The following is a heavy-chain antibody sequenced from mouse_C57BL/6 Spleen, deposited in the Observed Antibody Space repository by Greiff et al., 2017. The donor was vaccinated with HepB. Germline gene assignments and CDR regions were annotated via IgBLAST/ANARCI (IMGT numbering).Heavy chain of an antibody. CDR3: AREGSNYYFDY. J-gene: IGHJ2*01. D-gene: IGHD2-5*01. Sequence: EVMLVESGPGMVKPSQSLSLTCTVTGYSITSGYDWHWIRHFPGNKLEWMGYISYSGSTNYNPSLKSRISITHDTSKNHFFLKLNSVTTEDTATYYCAREGSNYYFDYWGQGTTLTVSS. CDR1: GYSITSGYD. CDR2: ISYSGST. V-gene: IGHV3-1*01.